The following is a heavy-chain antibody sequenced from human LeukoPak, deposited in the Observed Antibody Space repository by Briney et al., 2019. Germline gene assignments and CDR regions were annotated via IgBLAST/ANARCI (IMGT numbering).Heavy chain of an antibody. V-gene: IGHV3-30-3*01. D-gene: IGHD2-15*01. J-gene: IGHJ4*02. CDR1: GFTFNTYA. CDR3: ARDRPPGGSCLDY. CDR2: ISYDANNK. Sequence: PGRSLRLSCAASGFTFNTYAIHWVRQAPGKGLEWVAVISYDANNKYYANSVKGRFTISRDNSKNTFYLQMNSLGTEDTAVYYCARDRPPGGSCLDYWGQGTLVTVSS.